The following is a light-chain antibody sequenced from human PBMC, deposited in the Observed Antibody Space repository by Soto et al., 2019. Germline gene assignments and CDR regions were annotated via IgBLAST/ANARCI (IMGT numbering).Light chain of an antibody. CDR3: CSDAGSYTLV. J-gene: IGLJ2*01. CDR1: SSDVGGYNY. Sequence: QSALTQPRSVSGSPGQSVTISCTGTSSDVGGYNYVSWYQQHPGKAPKLMIYDVSKRPSGVPDRFSGSKSGNTASLTISGLQAEDEADYYCCSDAGSYTLVFGGGTQLTVL. V-gene: IGLV2-11*01. CDR2: DVS.